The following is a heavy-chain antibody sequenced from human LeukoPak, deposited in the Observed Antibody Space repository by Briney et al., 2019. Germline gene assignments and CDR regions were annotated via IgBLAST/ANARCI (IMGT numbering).Heavy chain of an antibody. CDR1: GGSISSYY. CDR2: IYYSGST. D-gene: IGHD3-3*01. CDR3: ARHGKFDYDFWSGNNWFDP. V-gene: IGHV4-59*08. J-gene: IGHJ5*02. Sequence: PSETLSLTCTVSGGSISSYYWSWIRQPPGKGLEWLGYIYYSGSTNYNPSLQSRVTISVDTSKTQFSLKLSSVTAADTAVYYCARHGKFDYDFWSGNNWFDPWGQGTLVTVSS.